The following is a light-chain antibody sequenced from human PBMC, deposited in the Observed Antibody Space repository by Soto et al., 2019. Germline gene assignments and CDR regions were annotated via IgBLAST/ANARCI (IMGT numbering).Light chain of an antibody. Sequence: QSALTQPPSASGSPGQSVTISCTGTGSDIGAYNYVSWYQQYPGKAPKVMIYDVIKRPSGVPDRFSGSKSGNTASLTVSGLRADDEAVYYCCSYAGIYSYVFGTGTKLTVL. V-gene: IGLV2-8*01. CDR2: DVI. CDR3: CSYAGIYSYV. CDR1: GSDIGAYNY. J-gene: IGLJ1*01.